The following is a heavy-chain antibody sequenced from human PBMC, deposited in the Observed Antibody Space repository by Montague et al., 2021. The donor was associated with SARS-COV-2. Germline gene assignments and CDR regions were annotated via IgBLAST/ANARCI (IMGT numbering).Heavy chain of an antibody. CDR3: ARAPPYSSASWGYCGMDV. CDR1: GFIISVYD. V-gene: IGHV3-13*01. D-gene: IGHD6-6*01. CDR2: IGTRGDT. Sequence: SLRLSCAASGFIISVYDMHWVRQVTGKGLEWVSAIGTRGDTYYLDSVEGRFTRSRENAENTLYLQMSSLRAGDTAVYYCARAPPYSSASWGYCGMDVWGQGTTVTVSS. J-gene: IGHJ6*02.